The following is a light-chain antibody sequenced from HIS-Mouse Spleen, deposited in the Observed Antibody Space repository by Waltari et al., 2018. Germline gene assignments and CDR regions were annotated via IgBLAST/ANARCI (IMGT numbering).Light chain of an antibody. CDR1: SSDVGSYNL. Sequence: QSALTQPASVSGSPGQSITISCTGTSSDVGSYNLVSWYQQHPGKAPKLMIYEGSKLHSGVSNRFSGSKSGNTASLTISGLQAEDEADYYCCSYAGSSTWVFGGGTKLTVL. J-gene: IGLJ3*02. CDR2: EGS. CDR3: CSYAGSSTWV. V-gene: IGLV2-23*01.